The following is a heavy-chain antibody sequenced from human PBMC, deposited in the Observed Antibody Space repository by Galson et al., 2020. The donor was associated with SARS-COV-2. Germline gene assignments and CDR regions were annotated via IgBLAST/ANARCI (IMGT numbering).Heavy chain of an antibody. Sequence: ETSETLSLTCAVSGGYFSDDYWNWIRLLPGKGPEWIGEITHGGSTNYNPSLKSRVTMSVDTSKSHFSLMLRSVTAADTALYYCAIYLKRGYTYGYFLYWSQGTQVIVSS. CDR1: GGYFSDDY. D-gene: IGHD5-18*01. CDR3: AIYLKRGYTYGYFLY. V-gene: IGHV4-34*01. CDR2: ITHGGST. J-gene: IGHJ4*02.